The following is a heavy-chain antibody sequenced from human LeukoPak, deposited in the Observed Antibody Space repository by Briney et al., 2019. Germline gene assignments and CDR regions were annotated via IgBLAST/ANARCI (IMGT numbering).Heavy chain of an antibody. V-gene: IGHV3-7*01. CDR2: IKQDGSEK. CDR1: GFTFSSYW. CDR3: ARDSMGYDYVWGSYNFDY. Sequence: AGGSLRLSCAASGFTFSSYWMSWVRQAPGKGLEWVANIKQDGSEKYYVDSVKGRFTISRDNAKNSLYLQMNSLRAEDTAVYYCARDSMGYDYVWGSYNFDYWGQGTLVTVSS. J-gene: IGHJ4*02. D-gene: IGHD3-16*01.